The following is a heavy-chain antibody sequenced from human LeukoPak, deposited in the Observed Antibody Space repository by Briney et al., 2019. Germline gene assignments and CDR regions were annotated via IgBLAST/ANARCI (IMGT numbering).Heavy chain of an antibody. V-gene: IGHV4-61*02. J-gene: IGHJ3*02. CDR1: GGSISSGSYY. D-gene: IGHD4-23*01. CDR3: ARGGQFRGTVVTALDAFDI. CDR2: IYISGST. Sequence: ASETLSLTCTVTGGSISSGSYYWSWIRQPAGKGRELFGRIYISGSTNYNPSLKSRDTISVDTSKNQFSLKLSSVTAADTAVYYCARGGQFRGTVVTALDAFDIWGQGTMVTVSS.